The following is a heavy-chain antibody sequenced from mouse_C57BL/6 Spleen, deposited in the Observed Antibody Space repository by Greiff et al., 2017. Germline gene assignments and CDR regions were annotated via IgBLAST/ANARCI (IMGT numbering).Heavy chain of an antibody. Sequence: VQLQQSGAELVRPGTSVKVSCKASGYAFTNYLIEWVKQRPGQGLEWIGVINPGSGGTNYNEKFKGKATLTADKSSSTAYMQLSSLTSEDSAVYFCARSGGSSPAWFAYWGQGTLVTVSA. CDR1: GYAFTNYL. CDR3: ARSGGSSPAWFAY. J-gene: IGHJ3*01. CDR2: INPGSGGT. V-gene: IGHV1-54*01. D-gene: IGHD1-1*01.